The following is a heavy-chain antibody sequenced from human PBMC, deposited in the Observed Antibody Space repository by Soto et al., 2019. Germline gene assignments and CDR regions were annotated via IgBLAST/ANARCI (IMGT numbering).Heavy chain of an antibody. J-gene: IGHJ4*02. Sequence: VLLVESGGGLVQPGRSLSLSCTTSGFTFADYTRSWIRQAPGEGLEWLGLIRNNAYGGTTEYDATVKGRFSISRDYFQSNAYLQMNSMKSADTAVYYCTREGRYSGYAPPAYWGQGNVVIVSS. CDR2: IRNNAYGGTT. CDR1: GFTFADYT. V-gene: IGHV3-49*03. D-gene: IGHD5-12*01. CDR3: TREGRYSGYAPPAY.